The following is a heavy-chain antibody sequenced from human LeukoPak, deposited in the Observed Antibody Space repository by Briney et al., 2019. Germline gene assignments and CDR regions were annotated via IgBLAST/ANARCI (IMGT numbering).Heavy chain of an antibody. V-gene: IGHV3-23*01. CDR3: AKSMGTPGPQRIAAAGPFDY. J-gene: IGHJ4*02. Sequence: PGGSLRLSCAASGFTFSSYAMSWVRQAPGKGLEWVSAISGSGGSTYYADSVKGRFTISRDNSKNTLYLQMNSLRAEDTAVYYCAKSMGTPGPQRIAAAGPFDYWGQGTLVTVSS. CDR1: GFTFSSYA. D-gene: IGHD6-13*01. CDR2: ISGSGGST.